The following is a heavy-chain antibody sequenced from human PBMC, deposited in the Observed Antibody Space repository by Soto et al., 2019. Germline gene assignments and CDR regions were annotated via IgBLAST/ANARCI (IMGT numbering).Heavy chain of an antibody. CDR2: IYWDGDK. CDR3: AHRFTVVTVGYFDY. Sequence: QITLKESGPPLVKPTQTLTLTCTFSGFSLSTSEVGVGWIRQPPGKALEWLALIYWDGDKRYNPSLKNRLTITKDTSKNQLVLTMTNMAPVDTATYYCAHRFTVVTVGYFDYWGQGTLVTVSS. J-gene: IGHJ4*02. D-gene: IGHD2-21*02. V-gene: IGHV2-5*02. CDR1: GFSLSTSEVG.